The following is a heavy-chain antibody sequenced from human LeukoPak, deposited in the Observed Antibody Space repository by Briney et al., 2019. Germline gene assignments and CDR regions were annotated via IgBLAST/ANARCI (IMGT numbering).Heavy chain of an antibody. D-gene: IGHD3-9*01. J-gene: IGHJ4*02. V-gene: IGHV4-39*01. Sequence: PSETLSLTCTVSGGSISSSTYYWGWIRQPPGKGLEWIGSIYSSGSTYYSPSLKSRVTISVDTSKNQFSLKVSSVTAADTAVYYCARHVWMNYDTLTGLGRIDYWGQGTLVTVSS. CDR1: GGSISSSTYY. CDR2: IYSSGST. CDR3: ARHVWMNYDTLTGLGRIDY.